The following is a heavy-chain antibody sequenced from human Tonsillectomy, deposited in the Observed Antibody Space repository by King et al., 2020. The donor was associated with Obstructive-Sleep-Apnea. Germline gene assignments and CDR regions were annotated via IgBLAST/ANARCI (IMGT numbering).Heavy chain of an antibody. CDR3: ARDLDY. V-gene: IGHV4-39*07. J-gene: IGHJ4*02. CDR2: IYYSGTT. Sequence: QLQESGPGLVKPSETLSLTCTVSGGSISSSSFYWGWVRQPPGKGLEWIGSIYYSGTTYYNPSLRSRVTISVDTSKNQFSLKLSSVTAADTAVYYCARDLDYWGQGTLVTVSS. CDR1: GGSISSSSFY.